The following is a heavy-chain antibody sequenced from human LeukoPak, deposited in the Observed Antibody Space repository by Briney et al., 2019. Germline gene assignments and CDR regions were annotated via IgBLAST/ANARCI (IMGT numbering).Heavy chain of an antibody. CDR2: VRDSGGST. D-gene: IGHD1-26*01. CDR1: TFAFSSYA. J-gene: IGHJ4*02. V-gene: IGHV3-23*01. Sequence: GGSLRLSCAASTFAFSSYAMSWVRQAPGKGLEWVSGVRDSGGSTYYADSVKGRFTISRDNSKSTLYLQMNSLRAEDTALYYCAKEVLGGSYSSIDYWGQGTRVTVSS. CDR3: AKEVLGGSYSSIDY.